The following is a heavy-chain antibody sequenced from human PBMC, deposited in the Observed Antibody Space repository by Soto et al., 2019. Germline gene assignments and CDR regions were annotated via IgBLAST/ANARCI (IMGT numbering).Heavy chain of an antibody. CDR3: ARTIAAADYGMDV. CDR1: GGSISSYS. CDR2: LYYSGST. V-gene: IGHV4-59*01. J-gene: IGHJ6*02. Sequence: QVQLQESGPGLVKPSETLSLTCTVSGGSISSYSWTWIRQPPGKGLEWIGYLYYSGSTNYHPSLKSRVTISVDTSKNQFSLKLSSVTAADTAVYYCARTIAAADYGMDVWGQGTTVTVSS. D-gene: IGHD6-13*01.